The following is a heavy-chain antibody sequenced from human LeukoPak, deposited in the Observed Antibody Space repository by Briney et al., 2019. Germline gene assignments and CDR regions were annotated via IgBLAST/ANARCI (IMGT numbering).Heavy chain of an antibody. CDR1: GGSISSSSYY. CDR2: TYYGGNT. D-gene: IGHD2-2*01. J-gene: IGHJ4*02. V-gene: IGHV4-39*01. Sequence: SETLSLTCTVSGGSISSSSYYWGWIRQPPGKGLEWIGNTYYGGNTYYNPSLKSRVTISVDTSKNQFSLKVTSVTAADTAVHYCARICSSTSCQVDYWGQGTLVTVSS. CDR3: ARICSSTSCQVDY.